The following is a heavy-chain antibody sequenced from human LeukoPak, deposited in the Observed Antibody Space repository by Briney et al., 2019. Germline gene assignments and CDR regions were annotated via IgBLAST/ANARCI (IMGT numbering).Heavy chain of an antibody. CDR2: IYPGDSDT. CDR1: GYSFTSYW. V-gene: IGHV5-51*01. D-gene: IGHD2-21*01. Sequence: GESLKISCKGSGYSFTSYWIGWVRQMPGKGLEWMGIIYPGDSDTRCSPSFQGQVTISADKSISSAYLQWSSLKASDTAMYYCARQAYKVYCGGDCSIIDYWGQGTLVTVSS. CDR3: ARQAYKVYCGGDCSIIDY. J-gene: IGHJ4*02.